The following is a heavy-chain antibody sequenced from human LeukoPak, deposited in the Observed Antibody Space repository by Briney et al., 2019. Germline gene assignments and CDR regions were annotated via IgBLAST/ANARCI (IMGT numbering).Heavy chain of an antibody. V-gene: IGHV4-59*10. CDR2: IYTSGST. D-gene: IGHD3-22*01. J-gene: IGHJ3*02. CDR1: GGSFSGYY. CDR3: AKSNGYGLIDI. Sequence: SETLSLTCAVYGGSFSGYYWSWIRQPAGKGLEWIGRIYTSGSTNYNSSLKSRVTISVDTSKNQFSLKLNSVTAADTAVYYCAKSNGYGLIDIWGQGTMVTVSS.